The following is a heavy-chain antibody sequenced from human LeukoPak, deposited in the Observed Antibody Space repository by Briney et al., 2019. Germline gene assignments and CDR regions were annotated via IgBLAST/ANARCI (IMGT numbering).Heavy chain of an antibody. Sequence: PGRSLRLSCAASGFTFSSYAMHWVRQAPGKGLEWVAVISYDGSNKYYADSVKGRFTISRDNSKNTLYLQMNSLRAEDTAVYYCARVRETTADYWGQGTLVTVSS. V-gene: IGHV3-30-3*01. CDR3: ARVRETTADY. D-gene: IGHD4-17*01. CDR2: ISYDGSNK. CDR1: GFTFSSYA. J-gene: IGHJ4*02.